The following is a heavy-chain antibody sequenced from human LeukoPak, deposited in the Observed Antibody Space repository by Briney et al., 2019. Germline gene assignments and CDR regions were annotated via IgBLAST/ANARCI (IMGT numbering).Heavy chain of an antibody. CDR3: AKDEDSYAFDI. CDR1: GFTSSSYA. CDR2: ISYDGSNK. V-gene: IGHV3-30-3*01. J-gene: IGHJ3*02. D-gene: IGHD2-15*01. Sequence: GGSLRLSCAASGFTSSSYAMHWVRQAPGKGLEWVAVISYDGSNKYYADSVKGRFIISRDNSNNTLYLQMNSLRAEDTAVYYCAKDEDSYAFDIWGQGTMVTVSS.